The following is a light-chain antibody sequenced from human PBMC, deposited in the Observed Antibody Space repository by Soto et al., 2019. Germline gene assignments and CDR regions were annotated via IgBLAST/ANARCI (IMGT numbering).Light chain of an antibody. Sequence: IQLPQSPSSLSASIGARVTIPCRASQGIYTHFARYQQKPGTAPRLLIYGASTLQTGVPSRFSGSGSGTAFTLTISSLQPADFATYYCQQVNSYPPTFGQGNKLEI. V-gene: IGKV1-9*01. J-gene: IGKJ2*01. CDR2: GAS. CDR3: QQVNSYPPT. CDR1: QGIYTH.